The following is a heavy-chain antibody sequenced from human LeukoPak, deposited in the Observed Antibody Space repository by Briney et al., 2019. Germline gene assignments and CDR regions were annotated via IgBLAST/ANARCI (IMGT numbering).Heavy chain of an antibody. CDR3: ASSFSYYYYGMDV. V-gene: IGHV1-2*02. J-gene: IGHJ6*02. CDR2: INPISGGT. D-gene: IGHD2-2*01. CDR1: GYTFTGYY. Sequence: SVKVACKASGYTFTGYYMHWVRQAPGQGLEWMGWINPISGGTNYAKKFQGRVTMTRDTSISTAYMELSRLRSDDTAVYYCASSFSYYYYGMDVWGQGTTVTVSS.